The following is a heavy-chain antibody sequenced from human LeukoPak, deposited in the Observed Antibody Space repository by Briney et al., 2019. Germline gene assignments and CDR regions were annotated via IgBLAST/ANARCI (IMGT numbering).Heavy chain of an antibody. CDR1: GYTFTGYY. CDR3: ARDIEGIAAREY. CDR2: INPNSGGT. Sequence: ASVKVSCKASGYTFTGYYMHWVRQAPGQGLEWMGRINPNSGGTNYAQKFQGRVTMTRDTSISTAYMELSRLRSDDTAVYYCARDIEGIAAREYWGQGTLVTVSS. D-gene: IGHD6-6*01. J-gene: IGHJ4*02. V-gene: IGHV1-2*06.